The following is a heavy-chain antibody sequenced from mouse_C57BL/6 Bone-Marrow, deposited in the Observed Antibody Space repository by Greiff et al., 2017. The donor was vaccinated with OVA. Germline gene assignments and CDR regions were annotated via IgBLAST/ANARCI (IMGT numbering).Heavy chain of an antibody. CDR2: IDPSDSYT. D-gene: IGHD2-3*01. CDR3: ARREIYDGYPFAY. J-gene: IGHJ3*01. Sequence: QVQLQQPGAELVRPGTSVKLSCKASGYTFTSYWMHWVKQRPGQGLEWIRVIDPSDSYTNYNQKFKGKATLTVDTSSSTAYMQLSSLTSEDSAVYYCARREIYDGYPFAYWGQGTLVTVSA. CDR1: GYTFTSYW. V-gene: IGHV1-59*01.